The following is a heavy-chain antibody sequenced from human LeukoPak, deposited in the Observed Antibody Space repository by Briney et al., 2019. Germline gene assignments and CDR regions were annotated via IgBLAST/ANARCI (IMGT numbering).Heavy chain of an antibody. CDR1: GGSISSSSYY. J-gene: IGHJ4*02. D-gene: IGHD6-13*01. CDR3: ARLNGGFWYSSSWYYFDY. CDR2: IYYSGST. V-gene: IGHV4-39*01. Sequence: PSETLSLTCTVSGGSISSSSYYRGWIRQPPGKGLEWIGNIYYSGSTYYNPSLKSRVTISVDTSKNQFSLKLSSVTAADTAVYYCARLNGGFWYSSSWYYFDYWGQGTLVTVSS.